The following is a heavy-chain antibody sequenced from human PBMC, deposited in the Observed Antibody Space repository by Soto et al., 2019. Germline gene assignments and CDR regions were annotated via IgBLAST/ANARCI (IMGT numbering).Heavy chain of an antibody. CDR2: IYYSGST. CDR3: ARRGNSWSGYYYYYGMDV. V-gene: IGHV4-39*01. J-gene: IGHJ6*02. Sequence: SETLSLTCTVSGGSISSSSYYWGWIRQPPGKGLEWIGSIYYSGSTYYNPSLKSRVTISVDTSKNQFSLKLSSVTAADTAVYYCARRGNSWSGYYYYYGMDVWGQGTTVTVSS. D-gene: IGHD6-13*01. CDR1: GGSISSSSYY.